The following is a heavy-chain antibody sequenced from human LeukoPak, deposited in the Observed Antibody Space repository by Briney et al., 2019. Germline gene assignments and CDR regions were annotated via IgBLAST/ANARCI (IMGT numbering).Heavy chain of an antibody. CDR3: ARHVRSGYNLLDY. Sequence: PSETLSLTCTVSCGSINNYYWSWIRQSPGKGLEWIGYIYFSGSSNYNPSLKSRVTMSVDTSKNQFSLRLNSVTAADTAVYYCARHVRSGYNLLDYWGQGTLVTVSS. D-gene: IGHD5-24*01. V-gene: IGHV4-59*08. CDR2: IYFSGSS. J-gene: IGHJ4*02. CDR1: CGSINNYY.